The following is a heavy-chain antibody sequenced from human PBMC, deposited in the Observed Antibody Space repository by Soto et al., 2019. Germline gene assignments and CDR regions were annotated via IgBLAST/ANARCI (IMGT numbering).Heavy chain of an antibody. Sequence: QVQLVQSGAEVKKPGASVKVSCKASGYTFTSYDINWVRQATGQGLEWMGWMNPDSENTGYAQEFQGRVTMTRNTSISTAYMELSSLRSEDTAVYYCARGQGDSYGEPFDYWGQGTLVTVSS. CDR3: ARGQGDSYGEPFDY. CDR2: MNPDSENT. V-gene: IGHV1-8*01. CDR1: GYTFTSYD. D-gene: IGHD5-18*01. J-gene: IGHJ4*02.